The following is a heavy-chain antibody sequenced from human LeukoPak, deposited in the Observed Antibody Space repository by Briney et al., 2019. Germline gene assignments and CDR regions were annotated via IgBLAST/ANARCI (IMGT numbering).Heavy chain of an antibody. CDR3: ARASYSSSFDY. CDR1: GFTFSSYA. J-gene: IGHJ4*02. CDR2: ISYDGSNK. D-gene: IGHD6-13*01. Sequence: GGSLRLSCAASGFTFSSYAMHWVRQAPGKGLEWVAVISYDGSNKYYADSVKGRFTISRDNSKNTLYLQMNSLRAEDTAVYYCARASYSSSFDYWGQGTLVTVSS. V-gene: IGHV3-30-3*01.